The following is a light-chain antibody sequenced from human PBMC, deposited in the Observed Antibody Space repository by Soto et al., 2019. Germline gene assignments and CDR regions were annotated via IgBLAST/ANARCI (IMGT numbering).Light chain of an antibody. CDR3: CSYAGSYNYV. V-gene: IGLV2-11*01. J-gene: IGLJ1*01. CDR2: DVS. Sequence: QSVLTQPRSVSGSPGQSVTISCTGASSDVGGYNYVSWYQQHPGKAPKLMIYDVSKRPSGVPDRFSSSKSGNTASLTISGLQAGDEADYYCCSYAGSYNYVFGTGTKV. CDR1: SSDVGGYNY.